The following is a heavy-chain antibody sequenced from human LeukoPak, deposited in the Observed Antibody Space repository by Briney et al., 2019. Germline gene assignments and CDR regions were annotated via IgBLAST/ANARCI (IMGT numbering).Heavy chain of an antibody. CDR1: GYTFTSYG. J-gene: IGHJ3*02. CDR3: ARDALPYCSSTSCRDDAFDI. CDR2: ISAYNGNT. Sequence: ASVKVSCKASGYTFTSYGISWVRQAPGQGLEWMGWISAYNGNTNYAQKLQGRVTMTTDTSTSTAHMGLRSLRSDDTAVYYCARDALPYCSSTSCRDDAFDIWGQGTVVTVSS. V-gene: IGHV1-18*04. D-gene: IGHD2-2*01.